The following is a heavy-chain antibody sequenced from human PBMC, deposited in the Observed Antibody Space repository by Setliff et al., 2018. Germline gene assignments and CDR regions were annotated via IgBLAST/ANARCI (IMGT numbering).Heavy chain of an antibody. Sequence: KTSETLSLTCTVSGGSISSYYWSWIRQPPGKGLEWIGYIYTSGSTNYNPSLKSRVTISVDTSKNQFSLKLSSVTAADTAVYYCVGRDFSGGDSWGHGTLVTVSS. CDR3: VGRDFSGGDS. V-gene: IGHV4-4*08. D-gene: IGHD6-25*01. CDR2: IYTSGST. J-gene: IGHJ5*01. CDR1: GGSISSYY.